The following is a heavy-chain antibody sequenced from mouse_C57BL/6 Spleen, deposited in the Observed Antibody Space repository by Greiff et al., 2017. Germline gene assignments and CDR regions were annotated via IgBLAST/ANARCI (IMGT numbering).Heavy chain of an antibody. J-gene: IGHJ2*01. CDR1: GYAFSSYW. D-gene: IGHD4-1*01. CDR2: IYPGDGDT. CDR3: AREGGLGRFDY. V-gene: IGHV1-80*01. Sequence: VKLVESGAELVKPGASVKISCKASGYAFSSYWMNWVKQRPGKGLEWIGQIYPGDGDTNYNGKFKGKATLTADKSSSTAYMQLSSLTSEDSAVYFCAREGGLGRFDYWGQGTTLTVSS.